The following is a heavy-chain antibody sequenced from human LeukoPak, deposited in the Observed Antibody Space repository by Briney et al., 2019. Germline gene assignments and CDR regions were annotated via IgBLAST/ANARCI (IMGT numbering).Heavy chain of an antibody. CDR1: GFTFSSYG. V-gene: IGHV3-30*02. J-gene: IGHJ4*02. Sequence: GGSLRLSCAASGFTFSSYGMHWVRQAPGKGLEWVAFIRYDGSNKYYADSVKGRFTISRDNSKNTLYLQMNCLRAEDTAVYYCAKATFGCSSTSCYTETDYWGQGTLVTVSS. CDR3: AKATFGCSSTSCYTETDY. D-gene: IGHD2-2*02. CDR2: IRYDGSNK.